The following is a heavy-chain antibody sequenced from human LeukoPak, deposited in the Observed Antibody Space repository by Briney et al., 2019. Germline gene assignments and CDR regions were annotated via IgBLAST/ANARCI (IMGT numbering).Heavy chain of an antibody. CDR1: GFTFSSYW. J-gene: IGHJ1*01. CDR3: YGANAEH. D-gene: IGHD4-23*01. CDR2: TNTDGSST. V-gene: IGHV3-74*03. Sequence: GGSLRLSCAASGFTFSSYWMHWVRQAPGKGLVWVSGTNTDGSSTMYADSVKGRFTIARDNAKNTLYLQMNSLRAEDTAVYYCYGANAEHWGQGTLVTVSP.